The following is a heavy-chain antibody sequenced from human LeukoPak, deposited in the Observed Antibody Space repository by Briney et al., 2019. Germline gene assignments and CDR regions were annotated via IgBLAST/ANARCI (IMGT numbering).Heavy chain of an antibody. CDR2: ISGSGGST. V-gene: IGHV3-23*01. D-gene: IGHD6-13*01. Sequence: PGGSLRLSCAASGFTFSGYAMSWVRQAPGKGLEWVSAISGSGGSTYYADSVKGRFTISRDNAKNSLYLQMNSLRAEDTAVYYCARDRRDRIAAAGIFDYWGQGTLVTVSS. CDR1: GFTFSGYA. CDR3: ARDRRDRIAAAGIFDY. J-gene: IGHJ4*02.